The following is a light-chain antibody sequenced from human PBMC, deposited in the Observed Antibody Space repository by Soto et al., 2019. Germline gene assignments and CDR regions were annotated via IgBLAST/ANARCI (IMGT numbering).Light chain of an antibody. CDR1: SSDVGGYNY. CDR2: EVS. J-gene: IGLJ1*01. V-gene: IGLV2-14*01. Sequence: QSVLTQPASVSGSPGQSITISCTGTSSDVGGYNYVAWYQQHPGKVPKFMIFEVSNRPSGVSNRFSGSKSGNTASLTISGLQAEDEADYYCISYTSSKTYVFGSGTKLTVL. CDR3: ISYTSSKTYV.